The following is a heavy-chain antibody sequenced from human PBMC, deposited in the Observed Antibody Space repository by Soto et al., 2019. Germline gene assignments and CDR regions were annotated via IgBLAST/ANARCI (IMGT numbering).Heavy chain of an antibody. CDR2: IYYSGST. CDR3: ARDHEYYDFWSGYYRGYYYYYMDV. J-gene: IGHJ6*03. V-gene: IGHV4-39*02. Sequence: PSETLSLTCTVSGGSISSSSYYGGWIRQPPGKGLEWIGSIYYSGSTYYNPSLKSRVTISVDTSKNQFSLKLSSVTAADTAVYYCARDHEYYDFWSGYYRGYYYYYMDVWGKGTTVTVSS. D-gene: IGHD3-3*01. CDR1: GGSISSSSYY.